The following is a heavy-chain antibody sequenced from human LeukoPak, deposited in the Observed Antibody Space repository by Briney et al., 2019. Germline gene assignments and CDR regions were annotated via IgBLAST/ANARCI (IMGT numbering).Heavy chain of an antibody. CDR1: GFTFSAYA. CDR3: ARGPSSGWAIWYFDL. CDR2: ISGSSDYM. V-gene: IGHV3-21*01. Sequence: GGSLRLSCAASGFTFSAYAMNWVRQAPGKGLEWVSSISGSSDYMYYADSVKGRFTISRDNAKSSLYLQMNSLRAEDTAVYYCARGPSSGWAIWYFDLWGRGTLVTVSS. J-gene: IGHJ2*01. D-gene: IGHD6-19*01.